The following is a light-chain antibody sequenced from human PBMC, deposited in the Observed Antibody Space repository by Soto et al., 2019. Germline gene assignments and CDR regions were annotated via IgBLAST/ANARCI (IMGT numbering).Light chain of an antibody. CDR2: DAS. V-gene: IGKV3-11*01. CDR1: QSVSSY. Sequence: EIVLTQSPATLSFSPGARATLSFRASQSVSSYLAWYQQKPGQAPRLLIYDASNRATGIPARFSGSGSGTDLTLTISSLEPEDFAVYYCQQRSNWPLTFGQGTRLEI. CDR3: QQRSNWPLT. J-gene: IGKJ5*01.